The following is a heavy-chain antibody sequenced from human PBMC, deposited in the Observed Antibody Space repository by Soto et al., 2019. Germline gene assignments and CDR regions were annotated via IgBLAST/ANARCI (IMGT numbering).Heavy chain of an antibody. CDR2: ISSSGTSA. J-gene: IGHJ4*02. V-gene: IGHV3-11*05. CDR1: GFTFSAVY. Sequence: QVQLEESGGGVVKPGGSLRLSCAASGFTFSAVYMSWIRQAPNKGLEYISYISSSGTSANYADSVKGRFTISRDNAKNSLYLQMNSLRAEDTAVYYCARDRGAVTGQYFDYWGQGALVTVSS. D-gene: IGHD6-19*01. CDR3: ARDRGAVTGQYFDY.